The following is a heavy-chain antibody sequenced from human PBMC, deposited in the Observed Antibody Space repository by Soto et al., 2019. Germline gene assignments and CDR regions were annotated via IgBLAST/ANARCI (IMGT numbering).Heavy chain of an antibody. D-gene: IGHD1-26*01. J-gene: IGHJ4*02. CDR2: ISWNSGSI. CDR1: GFTFDDYA. V-gene: IGHV3-9*01. CDR3: ASGSYLAY. Sequence: QAGGSLRLSCAASGFTFDDYAMHWVRQAPGKGLEWVSGISWNSGSIGYADSVKGRFTISRDNAKNSLYLQMNSLRAEDTALYYCASGSYLAYWGQGTLVTVSS.